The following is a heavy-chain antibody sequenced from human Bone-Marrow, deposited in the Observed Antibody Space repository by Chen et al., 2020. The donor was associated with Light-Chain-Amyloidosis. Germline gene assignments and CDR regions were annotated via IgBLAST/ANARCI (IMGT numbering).Heavy chain of an antibody. CDR3: AKSDRPPSLYYYYYYMDV. J-gene: IGHJ6*03. D-gene: IGHD6-6*01. Sequence: EVQLLESGGGLVQPGGSLRLSCAASGFTFNSYTLNWVRQGPGKGLEWVSSFSGSDGRTYYADSVKGRFTISRDNSKNTLYLQMNSLRAEDTAVYYCAKSDRPPSLYYYYYYMDVWGKGTTVTVSS. CDR1: GFTFNSYT. CDR2: FSGSDGRT. V-gene: IGHV3-23*01.